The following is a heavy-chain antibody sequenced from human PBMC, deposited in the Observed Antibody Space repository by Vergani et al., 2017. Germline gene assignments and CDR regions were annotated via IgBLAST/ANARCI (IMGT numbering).Heavy chain of an antibody. V-gene: IGHV3-64D*06. CDR2: ISSNGGST. J-gene: IGHJ4*02. D-gene: IGHD5-18*01. CDR1: GFTFSSYA. Sequence: EVQLVESGGGLVQPGGSLRLSCSASGFTFSSYAMHWVRQAPGKGLEYVSAISSNGGSTYYADSVKGRFTISRDNSKNTLYLQMSSLRAEDTAVYYCVGVDTAMVGKDFDYWGQGTLVTVSS. CDR3: VGVDTAMVGKDFDY.